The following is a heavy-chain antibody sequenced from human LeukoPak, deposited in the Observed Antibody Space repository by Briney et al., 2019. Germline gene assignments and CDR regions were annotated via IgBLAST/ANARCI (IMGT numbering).Heavy chain of an antibody. Sequence: ASVKVSCKASGYTFTDYYMQWVRQVPGQGLEWMGRINPNSGGTDYAQKFQGRVSMTRDTSITTAYMELSSLRSDDTAVYYCAIGIPAAGTFDHWGQGTLVTVSS. D-gene: IGHD6-13*01. CDR1: GYTFTDYY. CDR3: AIGIPAAGTFDH. J-gene: IGHJ4*02. CDR2: INPNSGGT. V-gene: IGHV1-2*06.